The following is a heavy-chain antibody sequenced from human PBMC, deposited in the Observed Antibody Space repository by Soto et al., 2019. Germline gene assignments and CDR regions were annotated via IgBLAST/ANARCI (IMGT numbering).Heavy chain of an antibody. J-gene: IGHJ6*02. CDR2: INPNSGGT. CDR1: GYTFTGYY. CDR3: ARDNWGTVTYYYYYGMDV. Sequence: GASVKVSCKASGYTFTGYYMHWVRQAPGQGLEWMGWINPNSGGTNYAQKFQGWVTMTRDTSISTAYMELSRLRSDDTAVYYCARDNWGTVTYYYYYGMDVWGQGTTVTVSS. D-gene: IGHD4-17*01. V-gene: IGHV1-2*04.